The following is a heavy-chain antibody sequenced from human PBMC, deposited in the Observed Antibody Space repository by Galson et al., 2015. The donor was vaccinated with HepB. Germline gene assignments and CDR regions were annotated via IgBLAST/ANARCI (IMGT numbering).Heavy chain of an antibody. V-gene: IGHV5-51*01. J-gene: IGHJ6*02. CDR1: GYSFTSYW. CDR3: ARHIVPYYDFWSGVGGYYYGMDV. Sequence: QSGAEVKKPGESLKISCKGSGYSFTSYWIGWVRQMPGKGLEWMGIIYPGDSDTRYSPSFQGQVTISADKSISTAYLQWSSLKASDTAMYYCARHIVPYYDFWSGVGGYYYGMDVWGQGTTVTVSS. CDR2: IYPGDSDT. D-gene: IGHD3-3*01.